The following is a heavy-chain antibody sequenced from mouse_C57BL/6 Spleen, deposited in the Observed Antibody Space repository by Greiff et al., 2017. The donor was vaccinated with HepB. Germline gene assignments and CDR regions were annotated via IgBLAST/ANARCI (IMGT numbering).Heavy chain of an antibody. D-gene: IGHD1-1*01. V-gene: IGHV1-76*01. J-gene: IGHJ1*03. CDR1: GYTFTDYY. CDR2: IYPGSGNT. CDR3: ARGITTVVATRYFDV. Sequence: LEESGAELVRPGASVKLSCKASGYTFTDYYINWVKQRPGQGLEWIARIYPGSGNTYYNEKFKGKATLTAEKSSSTAYMQLSSLTSEDSAVYFCARGITTVVATRYFDVWGTGTTVTVSS.